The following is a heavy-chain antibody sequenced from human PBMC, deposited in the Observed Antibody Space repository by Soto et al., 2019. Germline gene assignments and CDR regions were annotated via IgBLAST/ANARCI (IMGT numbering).Heavy chain of an antibody. Sequence: GASVKVSCKVSGYTLTELSMHWVRQAPGKGLEWMGGFDPEDGETIYAQKFQGRVTMTEDTSTDTVYMELSSLRSEDTAVYYCARDAPDDDAFDIWGQGTMVTVSS. CDR2: FDPEDGET. CDR3: ARDAPDDDAFDI. V-gene: IGHV1-24*01. CDR1: GYTLTELS. J-gene: IGHJ3*02.